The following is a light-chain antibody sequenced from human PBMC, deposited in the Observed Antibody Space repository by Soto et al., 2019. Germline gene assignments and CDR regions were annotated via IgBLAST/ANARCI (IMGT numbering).Light chain of an antibody. CDR1: QNIRSH. V-gene: IGKV3-15*01. Sequence: EIAMTQSPATLSVSPGESATLSCRASQNIRSHLAWYQLRPGQAPRLLIYASATRATGIPARFSGSGSGTEFTLTISSLQSEDFALYFCQQYNVWPGWTFGQGTKVGVK. CDR2: ASA. CDR3: QQYNVWPGWT. J-gene: IGKJ1*01.